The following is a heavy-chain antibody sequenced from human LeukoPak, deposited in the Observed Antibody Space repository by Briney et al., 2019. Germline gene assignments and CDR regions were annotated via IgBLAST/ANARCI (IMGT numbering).Heavy chain of an antibody. J-gene: IGHJ4*02. D-gene: IGHD4-17*01. CDR1: SGSISSSNYY. V-gene: IGHV4-39*01. Sequence: PSETLSLTCTVSSGSISSSNYYWGWIRQPPGKGLEWIGIINHSGRTYYKPSLKSRITISVDTSNSQFSLRLSSVTAADTAVYYCARVPTVTFFDYWGQGTLVTVSS. CDR2: INHSGRT. CDR3: ARVPTVTFFDY.